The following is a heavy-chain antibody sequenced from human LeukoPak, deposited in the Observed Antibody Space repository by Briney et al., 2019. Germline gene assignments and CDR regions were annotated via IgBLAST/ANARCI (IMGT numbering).Heavy chain of an antibody. CDR1: GFXFSDYY. CDR2: INPSSSNT. Sequence: GGSLRLSCAASGFXFSDYYMSWIRQAPGRGLEWISYINPSSSNTNYADSVKGRFTISRDNAKNSLYLQMNSLRAEDTAVYYCGREDWGAFDIWGQGTMVTVSS. D-gene: IGHD3-16*01. V-gene: IGHV3-11*05. CDR3: GREDWGAFDI. J-gene: IGHJ3*02.